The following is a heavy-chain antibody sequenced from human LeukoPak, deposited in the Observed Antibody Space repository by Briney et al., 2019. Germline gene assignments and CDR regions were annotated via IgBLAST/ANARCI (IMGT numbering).Heavy chain of an antibody. Sequence: GGSLRLSCAASGFTFSSYGMSWVRQAPGKGLEWVSAISGSGGSTYYADFVQGRFTISRDNSKNTLYVEMNNLRAEDTAVYYCARDGYTNFDAFDIWGQGTMVTVSS. CDR1: GFTFSSYG. CDR2: ISGSGGST. V-gene: IGHV3-23*01. D-gene: IGHD5-24*01. CDR3: ARDGYTNFDAFDI. J-gene: IGHJ3*02.